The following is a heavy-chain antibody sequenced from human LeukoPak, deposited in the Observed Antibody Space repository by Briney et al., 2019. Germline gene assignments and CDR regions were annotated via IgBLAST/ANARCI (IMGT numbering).Heavy chain of an antibody. V-gene: IGHV3-7*05. D-gene: IGHD6-6*01. CDR3: ARDTSSSGLDY. J-gene: IGHJ4*02. CDR2: IKQDGSEK. Sequence: GGSLRLSCAASGFTFSYYWMSWVRQAPGKGLEGVANIKQDGSEKYYVDSVKGRFTISRDNAKNSLYLQMNSLRAEDTAVYYCARDTSSSGLDYWGQGTLVTVSS. CDR1: GFTFSYYW.